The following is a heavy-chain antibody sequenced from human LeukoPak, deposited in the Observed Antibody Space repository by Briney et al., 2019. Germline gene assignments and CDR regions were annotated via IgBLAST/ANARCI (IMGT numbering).Heavy chain of an antibody. Sequence: SETLSLTCTVSGGSISSYYWSWIRQPPGKGLEWIGYIYYSGSTNYNPSLKSRVTISVDTSKNQFSLKLSSVTAADTAVYYCARRGTPTNSGSYKKTGYWYFDLWGRGTLVTVSS. CDR1: GGSISSYY. J-gene: IGHJ2*01. D-gene: IGHD1-26*01. V-gene: IGHV4-59*08. CDR3: ARRGTPTNSGSYKKTGYWYFDL. CDR2: IYYSGST.